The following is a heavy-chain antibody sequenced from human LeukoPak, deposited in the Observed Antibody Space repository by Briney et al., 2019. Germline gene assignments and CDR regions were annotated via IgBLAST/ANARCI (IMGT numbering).Heavy chain of an antibody. V-gene: IGHV4-38-2*02. CDR2: IYHSGST. D-gene: IGHD2-2*01. Sequence: SETLSLTCTVSGYSISSGYYWGWIRQPPGKGLEWIGSIYHSGSTYYNPSLKSRVTISVDTSKNQFSLKLSSVTAADTAVYYCARGASCSSTSCYSRSDYWGQGTLVTVSS. CDR1: GYSISSGYY. J-gene: IGHJ4*02. CDR3: ARGASCSSTSCYSRSDY.